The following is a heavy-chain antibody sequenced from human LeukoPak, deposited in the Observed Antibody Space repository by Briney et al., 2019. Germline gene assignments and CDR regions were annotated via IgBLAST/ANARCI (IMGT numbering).Heavy chain of an antibody. J-gene: IGHJ5*02. CDR2: ISPYNGNT. Sequence: GASVKVSCKASGYDFTSVGITWVRQAPGQGLEWMGWISPYNGNTRYVQKLQGRVTMTTDTSTSTAYMELRSLRLDDTAVYYCARDSSTSSLADPWGQGTLVTVSS. V-gene: IGHV1-18*01. CDR3: ARDSSTSSLADP. CDR1: GYDFTSVG. D-gene: IGHD2-2*01.